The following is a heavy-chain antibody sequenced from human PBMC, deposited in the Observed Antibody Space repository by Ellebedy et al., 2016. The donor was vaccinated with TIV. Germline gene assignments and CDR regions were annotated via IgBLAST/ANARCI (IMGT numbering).Heavy chain of an antibody. V-gene: IGHV4-59*01. Sequence: MPSETLSLTCTVSGGSISRYYWSWIRQPPGKGLEWIGYIYYSGSTNYNPSLKSRVTISVDTSTNQFSLKLSSVTAADTAVYYCARDYDRGGDGDAFDIWGQGKMVTVSS. CDR3: ARDYDRGGDGDAFDI. J-gene: IGHJ3*02. CDR1: GGSISRYY. CDR2: IYYSGST. D-gene: IGHD2-21*02.